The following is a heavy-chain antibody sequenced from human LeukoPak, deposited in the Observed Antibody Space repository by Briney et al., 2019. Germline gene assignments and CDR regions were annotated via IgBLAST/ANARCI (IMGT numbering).Heavy chain of an antibody. J-gene: IGHJ4*02. V-gene: IGHV3-23*01. CDR1: GFTLSSYA. D-gene: IGHD1-1*01. CDR3: AKRGYNWNDAFDY. CDR2: ISGSGGST. Sequence: GGSLRLSCAASGFTLSSYAMSWVRQAPGKGLEWVSGISGSGGSTYYADSVKGRFTISRDNSKNTLYLQMNSLRAEDTAEYYCAKRGYNWNDAFDYWGQGTLVTVSS.